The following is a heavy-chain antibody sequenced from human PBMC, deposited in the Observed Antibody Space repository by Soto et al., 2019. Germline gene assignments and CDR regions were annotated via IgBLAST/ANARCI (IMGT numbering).Heavy chain of an antibody. CDR2: VYYSGST. V-gene: IGHV4-59*01. CDR1: GGSISGYY. Sequence: SETLSLTCSISGGSISGYYWSWIRQPPGKGLEYIGYVYYSGSTNYNPSLKSRVTISVDTSKNQFSLILSSVTAADTAVYYCARYRYASPPYFYYYGLDVWGQGTTVTVSS. J-gene: IGHJ6*02. CDR3: ARYRYASPPYFYYYGLDV. D-gene: IGHD5-18*01.